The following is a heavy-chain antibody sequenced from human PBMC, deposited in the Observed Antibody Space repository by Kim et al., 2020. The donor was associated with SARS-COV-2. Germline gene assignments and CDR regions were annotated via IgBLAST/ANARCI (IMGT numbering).Heavy chain of an antibody. Sequence: ASVKVSCKASGYTFTSYGISWVRQAPGQGLEWLGWISAHNGNTHYAQKLQGRVTMTTDTSTSTAYMELRSLRSDDTAVYYCARGGTGNSYYYYGMDVWGQGTTVTVSS. CDR1: GYTFTSYG. V-gene: IGHV1-18*01. CDR2: ISAHNGNT. J-gene: IGHJ6*02. CDR3: ARGGTGNSYYYYGMDV. D-gene: IGHD3-10*01.